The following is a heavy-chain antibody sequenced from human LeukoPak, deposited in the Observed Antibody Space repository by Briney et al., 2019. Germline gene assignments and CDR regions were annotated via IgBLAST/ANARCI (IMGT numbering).Heavy chain of an antibody. D-gene: IGHD3-3*01. V-gene: IGHV3-13*01. Sequence: PGGSLRLSCAASGFTFSSYDMHWVRQATGKGLERVSAIGTAGDTYYPGSVKGRFTISRENAKNSLYLQMNSLRAGDTAVYYCARAPGQYYDFWSGSAAPYYMDVWGKGTTVTVSS. J-gene: IGHJ6*03. CDR2: IGTAGDT. CDR3: ARAPGQYYDFWSGSAAPYYMDV. CDR1: GFTFSSYD.